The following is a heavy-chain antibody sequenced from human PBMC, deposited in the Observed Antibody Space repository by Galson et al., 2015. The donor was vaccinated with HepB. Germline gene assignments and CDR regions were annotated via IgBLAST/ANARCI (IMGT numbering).Heavy chain of an antibody. V-gene: IGHV1-2*04. J-gene: IGHJ4*02. Sequence: SVKVSCKASGYTFTGYYMHWVRQAPGQGLEWMGWINPNSGGTNYAQKFQGWVTMTRDTSISTAYMELSRLRSDDTAVYYCARGGLGSSWYYFDYWGQGTLVTVSS. CDR3: ARGGLGSSWYYFDY. CDR2: INPNSGGT. CDR1: GYTFTGYY. D-gene: IGHD6-13*01.